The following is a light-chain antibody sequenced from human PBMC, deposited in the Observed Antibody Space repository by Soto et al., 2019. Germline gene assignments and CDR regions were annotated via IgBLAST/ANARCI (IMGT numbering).Light chain of an antibody. V-gene: IGLV2-14*01. CDR1: SSDVSGYNH. Sequence: QSALTQPASVSGSPGQSITISCTGTSSDVSGYNHVSWYQQHPGRAPKLIIFEVSDRPSGVSDRFSGSKSGNTASLTISGLQAEDGADYFCSSYTTSSIRVFGTGTKLTVL. CDR3: SSYTTSSIRV. CDR2: EVS. J-gene: IGLJ1*01.